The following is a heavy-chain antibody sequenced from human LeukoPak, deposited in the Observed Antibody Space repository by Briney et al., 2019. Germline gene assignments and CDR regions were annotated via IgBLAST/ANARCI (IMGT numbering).Heavy chain of an antibody. V-gene: IGHV3-33*01. CDR2: IWFDGSSK. Sequence: GRSLRLSCATSGFTFSSFAMHWVRQAPRKGLERLALIWFDGSSKNYTDSVEGRFTISRDNSKNTLFLQMNSLRAEDTAVYYCARGFYRVRHDQSTYYFVHWGQGTLVTVSS. CDR3: ARGFYRVRHDQSTYYFVH. D-gene: IGHD3-16*02. CDR1: GFTFSSFA. J-gene: IGHJ4*02.